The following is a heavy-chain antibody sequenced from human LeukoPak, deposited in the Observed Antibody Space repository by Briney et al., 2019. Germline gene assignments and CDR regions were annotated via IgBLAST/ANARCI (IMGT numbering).Heavy chain of an antibody. CDR1: GFTFSSYA. V-gene: IGHV3-23*01. J-gene: IGHJ1*01. CDR3: ARDIAAAGIVYFQH. D-gene: IGHD6-13*01. Sequence: GGSLRLSCAASGFTFSSYAMSWVRQAPGKGLEWVSAISGSGGSTYYADSVKGRFTISRDNSKNTLYLQMNSLRAEDTAVYYCARDIAAAGIVYFQHWGQGTLVTVSS. CDR2: ISGSGGST.